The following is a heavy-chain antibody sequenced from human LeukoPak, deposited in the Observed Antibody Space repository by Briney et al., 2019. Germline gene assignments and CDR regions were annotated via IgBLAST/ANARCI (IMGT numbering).Heavy chain of an antibody. CDR1: GFTFSSYS. CDR2: ISSSSSYI. Sequence: GGSLRLSCAASGFTFSSYSMNWVRQAPGKGLEWVSSISSSSSYIYYADSVKGRFTISRDNAKNSLYLQMNSLRAEDTAVYYCARDRVADDFWCGSMNWFDPWGQGTLVTVSS. CDR3: ARDRVADDFWCGSMNWFDP. J-gene: IGHJ5*02. V-gene: IGHV3-21*01. D-gene: IGHD3-3*01.